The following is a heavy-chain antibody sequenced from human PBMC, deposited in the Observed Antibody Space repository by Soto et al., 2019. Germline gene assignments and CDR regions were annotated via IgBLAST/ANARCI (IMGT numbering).Heavy chain of an antibody. CDR2: IYYSGST. Sequence: SETLSLTCTVSGGSISSNSYYWGWIRQPPGKGLEWIGTIYYSGSTYYNPSLKSRLTISVDTSKNQFSLKLSSVTAADTAVYYWAGLKYFNSSDYLVHGGQGTRVTSPQ. CDR3: AGLKYFNSSDYLVH. D-gene: IGHD3-22*01. CDR1: GGSISSNSYY. V-gene: IGHV4-39*01. J-gene: IGHJ4*02.